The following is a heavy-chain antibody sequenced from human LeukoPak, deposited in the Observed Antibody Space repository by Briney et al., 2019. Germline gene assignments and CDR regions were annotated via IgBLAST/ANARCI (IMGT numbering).Heavy chain of an antibody. CDR2: ISGSGYST. D-gene: IGHD1-26*01. CDR3: AQWSRYFDY. Sequence: GGSLRLSCVASGFTFNNYAMTWVRQPPGKGLEWVSAISGSGYSTYYADSVKGRFTISRDNSKNTLYLQMNSLRAEDTALYFCAQWSRYFDYWGQGTLVTVSS. V-gene: IGHV3-23*01. J-gene: IGHJ4*02. CDR1: GFTFNNYA.